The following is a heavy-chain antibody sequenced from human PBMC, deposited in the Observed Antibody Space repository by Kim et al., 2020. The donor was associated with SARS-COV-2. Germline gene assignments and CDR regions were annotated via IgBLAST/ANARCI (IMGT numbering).Heavy chain of an antibody. D-gene: IGHD1-26*01. Sequence: LKSRVTIAVDTSKNQFSLKLSSVTAADTAVYYCARDRYSGSYYPALAFDIWGQGTMVTVSS. J-gene: IGHJ3*02. V-gene: IGHV4-59*01. CDR3: ARDRYSGSYYPALAFDI.